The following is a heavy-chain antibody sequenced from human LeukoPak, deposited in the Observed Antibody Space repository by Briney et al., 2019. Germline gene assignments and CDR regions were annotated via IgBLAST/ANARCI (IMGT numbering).Heavy chain of an antibody. CDR2: IYNSGST. D-gene: IGHD5-18*01. V-gene: IGHV4-59*01. Sequence: SETLTLTCTVSGGSISSYYWSWVRQPPGKGLEWIGYIYNSGSTKYNPSLKSRVTVSVDTSKNQFSLKLSSVTAADTAVYYCARARPDTAMAVDYWGQGTLVTVSS. CDR3: ARARPDTAMAVDY. CDR1: GGSISSYY. J-gene: IGHJ4*02.